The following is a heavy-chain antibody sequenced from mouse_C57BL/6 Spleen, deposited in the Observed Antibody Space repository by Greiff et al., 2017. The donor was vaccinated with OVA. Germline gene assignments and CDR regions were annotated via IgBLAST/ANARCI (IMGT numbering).Heavy chain of an antibody. Sequence: QVQLQQPGTELVKPGASVKLSCKASGYTFTSYWMHWVKQRPGQGLEWICNINPSNGGTNYNEKFKSKATLTVDTSSSTAYMQLSSLTSEDSAVDYCARSIYSDAVDYWGQGTSVTVSS. V-gene: IGHV1-53*01. CDR3: ARSIYSDAVDY. J-gene: IGHJ4*01. CDR2: INPSNGGT. D-gene: IGHD1-1*01. CDR1: GYTFTSYW.